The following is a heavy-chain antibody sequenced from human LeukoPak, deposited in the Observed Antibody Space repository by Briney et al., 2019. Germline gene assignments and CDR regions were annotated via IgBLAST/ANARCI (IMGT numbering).Heavy chain of an antibody. CDR1: GFTFSSYG. Sequence: TGGSLRLSCAPSGFTFSSYGMHWVRQAPGKGLEWVAVIWYDGTNTYYADSVKGRFTISRDNSKNTLYLQMNSLRAEDTAVYYCARDFCSGGSCYPDAFDIWGQGTMVTVSS. CDR3: ARDFCSGGSCYPDAFDI. D-gene: IGHD2-15*01. J-gene: IGHJ3*02. CDR2: IWYDGTNT. V-gene: IGHV3-33*01.